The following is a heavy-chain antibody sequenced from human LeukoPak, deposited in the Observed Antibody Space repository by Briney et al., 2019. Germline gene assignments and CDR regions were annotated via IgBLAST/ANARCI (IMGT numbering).Heavy chain of an antibody. D-gene: IGHD3-22*01. Sequence: SETLSLTCTVSGGSISSCYWSWIRQPPGKGLEWIGYIYYSGSTNYNPSLKSRVTISVDTSKNQFSLKLSSVTAADTAVYYCAKSRPLYYYDSSGYYREYYFDYWGQGTLVTVSS. V-gene: IGHV4-59*08. CDR3: AKSRPLYYYDSSGYYREYYFDY. CDR2: IYYSGST. CDR1: GGSISSCY. J-gene: IGHJ4*02.